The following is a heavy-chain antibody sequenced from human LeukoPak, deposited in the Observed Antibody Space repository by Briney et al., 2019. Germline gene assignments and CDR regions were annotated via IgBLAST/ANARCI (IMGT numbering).Heavy chain of an antibody. V-gene: IGHV4-34*01. CDR3: ARGRWDVRFQH. CDR1: GASLGDYY. D-gene: IGHD4-23*01. Sequence: SETLSLTCAVYGASLGDYYWSWIRQSPEKGLEWSGEINRSVTTNYNPSLESRITISEVTSKNRFLLKLYFVTAADTAVYYCARGRWDVRFQHWGQGTLVTVSS. J-gene: IGHJ1*01. CDR2: INRSVTT.